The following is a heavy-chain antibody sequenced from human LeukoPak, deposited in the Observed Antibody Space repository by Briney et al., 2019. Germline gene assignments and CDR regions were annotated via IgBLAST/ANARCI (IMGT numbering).Heavy chain of an antibody. V-gene: IGHV3-23*01. J-gene: IGHJ4*02. CDR2: IRSNGETT. CDR3: AKGQELDDGVFDS. CDR1: GCTFISIA. Sequence: GGSLRLSCAASGCTFISIAMTWFRQAPGKGLEWVSTIRSNGETTYNADSVKSRFTISRDNSKKTLYLQLNSLRVEDTAIYYCAKGQELDDGVFDSWGQGTLVTVSS. D-gene: IGHD1-1*01.